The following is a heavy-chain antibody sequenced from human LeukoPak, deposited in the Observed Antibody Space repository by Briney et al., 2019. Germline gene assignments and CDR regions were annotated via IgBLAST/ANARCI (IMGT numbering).Heavy chain of an antibody. Sequence: ASVKVSCKASENTFTNYYMHWVRQGPGQGLEWLGIINPNGDLTNYAQTFQGRVTMTRDTSTTTLYMELSSLRSEDTAVYYCARDMSTRVTPISYAFDVWGQGTMVTVSS. J-gene: IGHJ3*01. CDR3: ARDMSTRVTPISYAFDV. V-gene: IGHV1-46*01. CDR1: ENTFTNYY. D-gene: IGHD4-23*01. CDR2: INPNGDLT.